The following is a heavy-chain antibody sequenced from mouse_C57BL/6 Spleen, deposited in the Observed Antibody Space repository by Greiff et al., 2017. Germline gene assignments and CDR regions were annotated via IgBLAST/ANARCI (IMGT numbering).Heavy chain of an antibody. CDR3: TTTAQAPYYAMDY. D-gene: IGHD3-2*02. V-gene: IGHV1-15*01. Sequence: VQLQESGAELVRPGASVTLSCKASGYTFTDYEMHWVKQTPVHGLEWIGAIDPETGGTAYNQKFKGKAILTADKSSSTAYMELRSLTSEDSAVYYCTTTAQAPYYAMDYWGQGTSVTVSS. J-gene: IGHJ4*01. CDR2: IDPETGGT. CDR1: GYTFTDYE.